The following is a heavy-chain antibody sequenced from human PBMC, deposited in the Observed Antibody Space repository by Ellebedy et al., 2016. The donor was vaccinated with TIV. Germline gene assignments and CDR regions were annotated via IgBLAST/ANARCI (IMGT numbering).Heavy chain of an antibody. CDR3: ARYNSGWKIFDY. V-gene: IGHV6-1*01. Sequence: MPSETLSLTCAISGDSVSSNSPTWNWIRQSPSRGLEWLGRTYYRSKWYYEYAVSVYSRITINPDTYKNQFSLQLNSVTPEDTAVYYCARYNSGWKIFDYWGQGTLVTVSS. CDR1: GDSVSSNSPT. J-gene: IGHJ4*02. CDR2: TYYRSKWYY. D-gene: IGHD6-19*01.